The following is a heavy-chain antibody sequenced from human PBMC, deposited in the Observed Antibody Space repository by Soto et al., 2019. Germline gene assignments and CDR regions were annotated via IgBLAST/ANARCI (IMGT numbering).Heavy chain of an antibody. CDR3: ARDIGRGNNWNYVPGGFDP. V-gene: IGHV4-59*01. Sequence: QVQLQESGPGLVKPSETLSLTCTVSGGSISSYYWSWIRQPPGKGLEWIGYIYYSGSTNYNPSLLRRVIISGDTSKNPFSLKRSSVTAAYTAVYYCARDIGRGNNWNYVPGGFDPWGQGTMVTVS. CDR1: GGSISSYY. J-gene: IGHJ5*02. CDR2: IYYSGST. D-gene: IGHD1-7*01.